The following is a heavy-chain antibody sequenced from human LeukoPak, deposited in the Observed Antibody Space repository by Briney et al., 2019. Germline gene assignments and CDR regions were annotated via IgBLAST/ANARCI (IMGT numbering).Heavy chain of an antibody. Sequence: SVKVSCKASGGTFSSYAISWVRQAPGQGLEWMGRIIPILGIANYALKFQGRVTITADKSTSTAYMELSSLRSGDTAVYYCARGTSRYYYDYWGQGTLVTVSS. V-gene: IGHV1-69*04. CDR1: GGTFSSYA. D-gene: IGHD1-14*01. CDR2: IIPILGIA. CDR3: ARGTSRYYYDY. J-gene: IGHJ4*02.